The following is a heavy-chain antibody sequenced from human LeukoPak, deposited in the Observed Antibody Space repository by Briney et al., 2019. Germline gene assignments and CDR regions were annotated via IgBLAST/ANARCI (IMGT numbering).Heavy chain of an antibody. CDR3: ARGGGLVV. CDR2: INHNGNVN. CDR1: GFTFSSYW. V-gene: IGHV3-7*03. Sequence: GGSLRLSCADSGFTFSSYWMNWARQAPGKGLEWVASINHNGNVNYYVDSVKGRFTISRDNAKNSLYLQMSNLRAEDTAVYFCARGGGLVVWGQGATVTVSS. J-gene: IGHJ6*02. D-gene: IGHD3-16*01.